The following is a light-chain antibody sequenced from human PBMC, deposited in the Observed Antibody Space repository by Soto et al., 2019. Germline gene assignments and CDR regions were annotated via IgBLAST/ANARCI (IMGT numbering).Light chain of an antibody. CDR2: DTS. CDR3: QQTGDWPLT. J-gene: IGKJ4*01. CDR1: QSISSY. V-gene: IGKV1-39*01. Sequence: DIQMTQSPSSLSASVEDRVTITCRASQSISSYLNWYQQKPGKAPKLLIYDTSNLQNGVPSRFSGSGFGTDFTLSISSLEPEDSASYFCQQTGDWPLTFGGGTKVDI.